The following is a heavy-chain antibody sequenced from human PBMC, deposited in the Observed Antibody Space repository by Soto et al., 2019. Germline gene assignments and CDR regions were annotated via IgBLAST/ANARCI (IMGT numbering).Heavy chain of an antibody. J-gene: IGHJ6*02. Sequence: SGPTLVNPTQTLTLTCTFSGFSLSTSGVGVGWIRQPPGKALEWLALIYWDDDKRYSPSLKSRLTITKDTSKNQVVLTMTNMDPVDTATYYCAHSPANRPTVAAAGTGSYYYGMDVWGQGTTVTVSS. CDR3: AHSPANRPTVAAAGTGSYYYGMDV. CDR2: IYWDDDK. D-gene: IGHD6-13*01. CDR1: GFSLSTSGVG. V-gene: IGHV2-5*02.